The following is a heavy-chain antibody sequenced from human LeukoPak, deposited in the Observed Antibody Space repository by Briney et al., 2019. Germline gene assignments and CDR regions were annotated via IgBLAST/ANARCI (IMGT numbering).Heavy chain of an antibody. CDR2: IYYSGST. Sequence: SETLSLTCAVYGGSFSGYYWSWIRQPPGKGLEWIGSIYYSGSTYYNPSLKSRVTISVDTSKNQFSLKLSSVTAADTAVYYCARQRGIVVVVADDNWFDPWGQGTLVTVSS. J-gene: IGHJ5*02. D-gene: IGHD2-15*01. CDR1: GGSFSGYY. CDR3: ARQRGIVVVVADDNWFDP. V-gene: IGHV4-34*01.